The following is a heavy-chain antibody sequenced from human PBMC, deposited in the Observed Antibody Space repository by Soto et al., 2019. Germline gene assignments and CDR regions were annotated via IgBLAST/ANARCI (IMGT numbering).Heavy chain of an antibody. Sequence: PGGSLRLSCAASGFTVSSNYMSWVRQAPGKGLEWVSVIYSGGSTYYADSVKGRFTISRDNAKNSLYLQMNSLRAEDTALYYCARDRYYYGSGSYSDWGQGTLVTVSS. V-gene: IGHV3-53*01. D-gene: IGHD3-10*01. CDR3: ARDRYYYGSGSYSD. J-gene: IGHJ4*02. CDR2: IYSGGST. CDR1: GFTVSSNY.